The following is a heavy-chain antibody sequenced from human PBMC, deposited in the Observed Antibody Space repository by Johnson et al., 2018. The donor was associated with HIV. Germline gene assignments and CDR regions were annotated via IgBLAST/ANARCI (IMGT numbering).Heavy chain of an antibody. CDR1: GFTFSSYA. CDR2: ISASGGSP. J-gene: IGHJ3*02. CDR3: AHEGSLTVTTVMDAFDI. V-gene: IGHV3-23*04. Sequence: LLVESGGGLVPHGGYLRLSCAASGFTFSSYAMSWVRQLPAKGLEWVSAISASGGSPYYPDSEQGRFTITSNNSKNTLYLQMNRMRAEDKAVYYCAHEGSLTVTTVMDAFDIWGQGTMVTVSS. D-gene: IGHD4-17*01.